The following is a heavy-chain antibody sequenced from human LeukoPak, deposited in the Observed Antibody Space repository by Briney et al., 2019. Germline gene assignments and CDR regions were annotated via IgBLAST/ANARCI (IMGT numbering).Heavy chain of an antibody. CDR3: ARGEDGFWSGYVEH. Sequence: GGSLRLSCAASGFTFNSYALHWVRQAPGKGPEWVAVISYDGSNNYYGESVKGRFTISRDNSKNMVYLQMNSLRPEDTAVYYCARGEDGFWSGYVEHRGQGTLVTVSS. V-gene: IGHV3-30*04. J-gene: IGHJ1*01. CDR2: ISYDGSNN. CDR1: GFTFNSYA. D-gene: IGHD3-3*01.